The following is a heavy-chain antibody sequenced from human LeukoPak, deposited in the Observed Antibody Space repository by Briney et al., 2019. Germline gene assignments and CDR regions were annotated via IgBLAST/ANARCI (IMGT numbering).Heavy chain of an antibody. Sequence: QPGRPLRLSCTASGFTFGDYAMSWVRQAPGKGLEWVGLIRSKAYGGTTEYAASVKGRFTISRDDSKSIAYLQMNSLKTEDTAVYYCARVSHVTSPLLDYWGQGTLVTVSS. CDR2: IRSKAYGGTT. CDR3: ARVSHVTSPLLDY. J-gene: IGHJ4*02. D-gene: IGHD4-17*01. V-gene: IGHV3-49*04. CDR1: GFTFGDYA.